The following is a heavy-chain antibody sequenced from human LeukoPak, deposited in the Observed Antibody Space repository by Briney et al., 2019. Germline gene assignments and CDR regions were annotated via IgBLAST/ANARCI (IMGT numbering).Heavy chain of an antibody. J-gene: IGHJ4*02. CDR1: GGFYSNDYW. V-gene: IGHV4-4*02. Sequence: SETLSLTCAVTGGFYSNDYWCSWVRQPPGKGLEWIGAIRHYDGHTKYNPSLRGRVTILIDKPRNHFSLTLTSVTAADTAIYYCASSIPIGWSPNTYWGQGILVIVSS. CDR3: ASSIPIGWSPNTY. CDR2: IRHYDGHT. D-gene: IGHD6-19*01.